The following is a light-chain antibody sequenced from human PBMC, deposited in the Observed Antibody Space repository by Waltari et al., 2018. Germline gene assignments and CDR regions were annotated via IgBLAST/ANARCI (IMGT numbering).Light chain of an antibody. CDR2: AES. Sequence: AIQMTQSPSSLSASVGDRITITCRASQGIRNDLGWYQQKPGKAPNLLIYAESSLQSGVPSRFSGSGSGTDFTLTISSLQPEDFATYYCLQDYNYPHTFGQGTKVEIK. CDR1: QGIRND. V-gene: IGKV1-6*01. J-gene: IGKJ1*01. CDR3: LQDYNYPHT.